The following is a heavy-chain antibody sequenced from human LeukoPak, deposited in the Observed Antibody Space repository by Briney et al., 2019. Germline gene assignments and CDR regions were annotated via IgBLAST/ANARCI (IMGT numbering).Heavy chain of an antibody. CDR3: ARVKTMIVVVTLFDY. J-gene: IGHJ4*02. CDR2: INPNSGGT. V-gene: IGHV1-2*02. Sequence: ASVKVSCKASGYSFTGYYMHWVRQAPGQGLEWMGWINPNSGGTNYAQKFQGRVTMTRDTSISTAYMELSRLRSDDTAVYYCARVKTMIVVVTLFDYWGQGTLVTVSS. CDR1: GYSFTGYY. D-gene: IGHD3-22*01.